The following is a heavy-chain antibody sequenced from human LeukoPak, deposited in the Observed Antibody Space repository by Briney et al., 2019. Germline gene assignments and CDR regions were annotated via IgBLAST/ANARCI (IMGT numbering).Heavy chain of an antibody. Sequence: PSETLSLTCAVSGGSISSYYWSWIRQPPGKGLEWIGYIYYSGNTNYNPSLKSRVTISVDTSKNQFSLKLSSVTAADTAVYYCARDKYRWNDGSYGMDVWGQGTTVTVSS. J-gene: IGHJ6*02. V-gene: IGHV4-59*01. CDR2: IYYSGNT. D-gene: IGHD1-1*01. CDR1: GGSISSYY. CDR3: ARDKYRWNDGSYGMDV.